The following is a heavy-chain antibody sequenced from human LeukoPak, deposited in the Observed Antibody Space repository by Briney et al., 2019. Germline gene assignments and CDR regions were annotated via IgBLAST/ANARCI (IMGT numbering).Heavy chain of an antibody. CDR1: GYTCTSYY. D-gene: IGHD6-19*01. CDR2: INPSGGST. CDR3: VRDSVAVAGRGFGWFDP. Sequence: ASVKVSCKASGYTCTSYYMHWVRQAPGQGLEWMGIINPSGGSTRYAQKFQGRVTMTRDTSTSTVYMELSSLRSGDTAVYYCVRDSVAVAGRGFGWFDPWGQGTLVTVSS. J-gene: IGHJ5*02. V-gene: IGHV1-46*01.